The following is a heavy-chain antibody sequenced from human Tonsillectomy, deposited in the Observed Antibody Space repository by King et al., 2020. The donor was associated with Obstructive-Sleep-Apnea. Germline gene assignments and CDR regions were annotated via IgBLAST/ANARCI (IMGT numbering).Heavy chain of an antibody. CDR1: GGSISSYY. Sequence: VQLQESGPGLVKPSETLSLTCTVSGGSISSYYWSWIRQPQGKGLEWIGYIYYSGSTNYNPSLKSRVTISVDTSKNQFSLKLSSVTAADTAVYYCARWNYYDSSGYCDYWGQGTLVTVSS. CDR2: IYYSGST. CDR3: ARWNYYDSSGYCDY. D-gene: IGHD3-22*01. J-gene: IGHJ4*02. V-gene: IGHV4-59*01.